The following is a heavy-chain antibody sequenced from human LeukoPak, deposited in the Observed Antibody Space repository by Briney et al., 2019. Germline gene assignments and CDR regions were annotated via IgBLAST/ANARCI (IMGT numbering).Heavy chain of an antibody. CDR3: AREYVLTGYWDY. V-gene: IGHV3-7*01. Sequence: GGSLGLSCAASVFTFTSYWMSGVRQAPGRGLEWVANIKQDRSDKNYVDTVKGRFTMSRDNAENSLYLQMNTLRADDTAMYYCAREYVLTGYWDYWGQGALVTVSS. J-gene: IGHJ4*02. D-gene: IGHD3-9*01. CDR1: VFTFTSYW. CDR2: IKQDRSDK.